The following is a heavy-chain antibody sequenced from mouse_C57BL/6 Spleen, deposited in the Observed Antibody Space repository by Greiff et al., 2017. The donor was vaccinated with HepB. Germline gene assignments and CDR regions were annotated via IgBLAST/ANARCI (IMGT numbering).Heavy chain of an antibody. CDR2: IDPSDSET. D-gene: IGHD3-2*02. CDR3: ARSRSDSSGEFAY. CDR1: GYTFTSYW. Sequence: QVQLQQPGAELVRPGSSVKLSCKASGYTFTSYWMHWVKQRPIQGLEWIGNIDPSDSETHYNQKFKDKATLTVDKSSSTAYMQLSSLTSEDSAVYYGARSRSDSSGEFAYWGQGTLVTVSA. V-gene: IGHV1-52*01. J-gene: IGHJ3*01.